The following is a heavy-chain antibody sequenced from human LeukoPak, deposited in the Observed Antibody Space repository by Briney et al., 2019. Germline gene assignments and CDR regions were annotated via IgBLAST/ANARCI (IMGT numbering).Heavy chain of an antibody. D-gene: IGHD3-10*01. CDR2: IKSKTDGGTT. V-gene: IGHV3-15*01. CDR1: GFTFSNAW. Sequence: GGSLRLSCAASGFTFSNAWMSWVRQAPGKGLEWVGRIKSKTDGGTTDYAAPVKGRFTISRDDSKNALYLQMNSLKTEDTAVYYCTTDQGLWFGESSTEVNWFDPWGQGTLVTVSS. J-gene: IGHJ5*02. CDR3: TTDQGLWFGESSTEVNWFDP.